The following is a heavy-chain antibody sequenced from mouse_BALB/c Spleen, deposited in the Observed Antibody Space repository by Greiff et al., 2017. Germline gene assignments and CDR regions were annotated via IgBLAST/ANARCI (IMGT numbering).Heavy chain of an antibody. CDR3: TTVYYDYDYAMDY. CDR2: IYPSDSYT. Sequence: QVQLQQPGAELVRPGASVKLSCKASGYTFTSYWINWVKQRPGQGLEWIGNIYPSDSYTNYNQKFKDKATLTVDKSSSTAYMQLSSPTSEDSAVYYCTTVYYDYDYAMDYWGQGTSVTVSS. V-gene: IGHV1-69*02. CDR1: GYTFTSYW. J-gene: IGHJ4*01. D-gene: IGHD2-4*01.